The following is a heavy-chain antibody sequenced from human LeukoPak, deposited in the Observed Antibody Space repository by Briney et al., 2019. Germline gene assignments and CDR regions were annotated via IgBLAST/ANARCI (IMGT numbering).Heavy chain of an antibody. CDR2: IHPSGML. CDR1: GASFHSDDHY. V-gene: IGHV4-31*03. J-gene: IGHJ4*02. CDR3: SRGLDSRKLGY. Sequence: PSETLSLTCTVSGASFHSDDHYWHWPRHTPGRGVEWIGSIHPSGMLYNNPSLESRVTMSRDTSKNQFSLNLNSVTAADTAVYFCSRGLDSRKLGYWGQGILVTVSS. D-gene: IGHD3-22*01.